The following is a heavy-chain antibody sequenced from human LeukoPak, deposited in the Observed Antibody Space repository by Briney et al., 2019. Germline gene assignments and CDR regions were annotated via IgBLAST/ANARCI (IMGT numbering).Heavy chain of an antibody. V-gene: IGHV4-34*01. CDR3: ARQEQWLDLYYFDY. Sequence: SETLSLTCAVYGGSFSGYYWSWIRQPPGKGLEWIGEINHSGSTNYNPSLKSRVTISVDTSKDQVSLKLSSVTAADTAVYYCARQEQWLDLYYFDYWGQGTLVTVSS. D-gene: IGHD6-19*01. CDR2: INHSGST. J-gene: IGHJ4*02. CDR1: GGSFSGYY.